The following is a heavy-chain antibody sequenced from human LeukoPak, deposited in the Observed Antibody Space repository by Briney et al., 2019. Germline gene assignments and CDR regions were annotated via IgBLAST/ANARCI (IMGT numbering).Heavy chain of an antibody. CDR1: GFTFSTYE. D-gene: IGHD1-26*01. Sequence: GGPLRLSCTASGFTFSTYEMNWVRQAPGRGLEWLSYVNNGGDTIYYAESVRGRFTISRDNGKNSLYLQMNSLADEDTALYYCARGRGKDNTYYSFDVWGQGALVTVSS. J-gene: IGHJ3*01. CDR3: ARGRGKDNTYYSFDV. CDR2: VNNGGDTI. V-gene: IGHV3-48*03.